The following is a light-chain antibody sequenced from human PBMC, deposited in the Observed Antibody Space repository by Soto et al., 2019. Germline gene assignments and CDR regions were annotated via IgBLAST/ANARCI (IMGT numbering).Light chain of an antibody. CDR2: AAS. J-gene: IGKJ1*01. CDR3: QQSYSTPCT. Sequence: DIQMTQSPSSLSASVGDRVTITCRASQSISSYLNGYQQKPGKAPKLLIYAASSLQSGVPSRFSGSGSGTDFTLTISSLQPEDFATYYCQQSYSTPCTFGQGTKVEIK. CDR1: QSISSY. V-gene: IGKV1-39*01.